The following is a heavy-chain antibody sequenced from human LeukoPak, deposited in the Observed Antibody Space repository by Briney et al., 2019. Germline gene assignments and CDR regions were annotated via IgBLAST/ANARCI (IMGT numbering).Heavy chain of an antibody. CDR2: ISWNSGSI. D-gene: IGHD2-15*01. V-gene: IGHV3-9*03. J-gene: IGHJ4*02. Sequence: GGSLRLSCAASGFTFDDYAMHWVRQAPGKGLEWVSGISWNSGSIGYADSVKGRFTISRDNAKNSLYLQMNSLRAEDMALYYCAKDVGYGSGYYIDYWGQGTLVTVSS. CDR3: AKDVGYGSGYYIDY. CDR1: GFTFDDYA.